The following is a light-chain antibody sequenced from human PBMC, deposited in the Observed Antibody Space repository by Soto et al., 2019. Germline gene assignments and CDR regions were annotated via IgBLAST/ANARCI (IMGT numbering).Light chain of an antibody. CDR3: QQAASFPIT. J-gene: IGKJ5*01. CDR1: QSISSF. Sequence: DIQMTQSPSSLSESVGDRVTLTCRASQSISSFLTWYQQKAGKAPKLLIYAASSLQSGVPSRFSGSGSGTDFTLTISNLQPEDFATYYCQQAASFPITFGQGTRLEIK. V-gene: IGKV1-12*01. CDR2: AAS.